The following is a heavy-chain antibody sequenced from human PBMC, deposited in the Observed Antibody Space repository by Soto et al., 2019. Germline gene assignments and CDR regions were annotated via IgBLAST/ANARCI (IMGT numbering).Heavy chain of an antibody. D-gene: IGHD3-3*01. CDR2: INPNSGGT. J-gene: IGHJ4*02. CDR3: ARGPIDYDFWSGSFVYDY. Sequence: GASVKVSCKASGYTFTGYYMHWVRQAPGQGLEWMGWINPNSGGTNYAQKFQGRATMTRDTSISTAYMELSRLRSDDTAVYYCARGPIDYDFWSGSFVYDYWGQGTLVTVSS. CDR1: GYTFTGYY. V-gene: IGHV1-2*02.